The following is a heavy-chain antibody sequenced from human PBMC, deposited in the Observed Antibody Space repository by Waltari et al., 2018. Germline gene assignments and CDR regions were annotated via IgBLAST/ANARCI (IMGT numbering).Heavy chain of an antibody. D-gene: IGHD2-15*01. Sequence: QVQLVQSGAEVKKPGSSVKVSCKASGGTFSSYAISWVRQVPGQGLEWMGRIIPIFGTANYAQKFQGRVTITADKSTSTAYMELSSLRSEDTAVYYCGGSLLSRGVMDVWGQGTTVTVSS. CDR1: GGTFSSYA. J-gene: IGHJ6*02. V-gene: IGHV1-69*08. CDR2: IIPIFGTA. CDR3: GGSLLSRGVMDV.